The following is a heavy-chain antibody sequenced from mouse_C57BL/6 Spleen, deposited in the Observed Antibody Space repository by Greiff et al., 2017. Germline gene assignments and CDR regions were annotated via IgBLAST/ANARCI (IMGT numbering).Heavy chain of an antibody. Sequence: EVQLQQSGPELVKPGASVKISCKASGYSFTGYYMNWVKQSPEKSLEWIGEINPSTGGTTYNQKFKAKATLTVDKSSSTAYMQLKSLTSEDSAVYYCARSRYFDGWGTGTTVTVSS. J-gene: IGHJ1*03. V-gene: IGHV1-42*01. CDR1: GYSFTGYY. CDR2: INPSTGGT. CDR3: ARSRYFDG.